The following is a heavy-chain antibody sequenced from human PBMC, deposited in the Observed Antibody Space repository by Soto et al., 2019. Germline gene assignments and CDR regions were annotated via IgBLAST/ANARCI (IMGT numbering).Heavy chain of an antibody. Sequence: QPGGSLRLSCAASGFTFSSYSMNWVRQAPGKGLEWVSYISSSSSTIYYADSVKGRFTISRDNAKNSLYLQMNSLRDEDTAVYYCARVYWPVPYYDFWSGYYSNYYYYGMDVWGQGTTVTVSS. V-gene: IGHV3-48*02. J-gene: IGHJ6*02. CDR1: GFTFSSYS. CDR2: ISSSSSTI. CDR3: ARVYWPVPYYDFWSGYYSNYYYYGMDV. D-gene: IGHD3-3*01.